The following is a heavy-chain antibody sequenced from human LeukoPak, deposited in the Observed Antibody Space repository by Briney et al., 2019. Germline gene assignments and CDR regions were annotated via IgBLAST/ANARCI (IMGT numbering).Heavy chain of an antibody. D-gene: IGHD2-2*01. J-gene: IGHJ5*02. CDR3: ARGGDCSSTSCPGGFDP. V-gene: IGHV4-34*01. CDR2: INHSGST. CDR1: GGSFSGYY. Sequence: SETLSLTCVVYGGSFSGYYWSWIRQPPGKGLEWIGEINHSGSTNYNPSLKSRVTISVDTSKNQFSLKLSSVTAADTAVYYCARGGDCSSTSCPGGFDPWGQGTLVTVSS.